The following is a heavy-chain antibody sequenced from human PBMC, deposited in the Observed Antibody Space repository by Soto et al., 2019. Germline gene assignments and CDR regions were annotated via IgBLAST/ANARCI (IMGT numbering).Heavy chain of an antibody. V-gene: IGHV4-61*01. Sequence: PSETLSLTCTVSGGSVTSGNYYWSWIRQPPGKGLEWIGHIYYSGSTNYNLSLKSRVTISVDASKNQFSLKLSSVTAADTAIYYCARGPVVTPFVDYWGQGTLVTVSS. CDR2: IYYSGST. CDR1: GGSVTSGNYY. J-gene: IGHJ4*02. CDR3: ARGPVVTPFVDY. D-gene: IGHD2-21*02.